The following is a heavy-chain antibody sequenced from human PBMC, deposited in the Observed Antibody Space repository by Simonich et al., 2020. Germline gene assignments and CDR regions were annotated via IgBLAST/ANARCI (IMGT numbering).Heavy chain of an antibody. J-gene: IGHJ3*02. CDR2: ISSSGSTI. Sequence: PGGSLRLSCAASGFTFSSYEMNWVRQDPGKGLEWVSYISSSGSTIYYADSVKGRFTISRDNAKNSLYLQMNSLRAEDTAVYYCAREKWLRFAFDIWGQGTMVTVSS. V-gene: IGHV3-48*03. CDR3: AREKWLRFAFDI. CDR1: GFTFSSYE. D-gene: IGHD5-12*01.